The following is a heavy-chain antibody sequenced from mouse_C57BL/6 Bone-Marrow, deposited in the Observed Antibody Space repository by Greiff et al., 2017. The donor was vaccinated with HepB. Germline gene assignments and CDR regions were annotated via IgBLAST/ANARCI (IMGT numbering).Heavy chain of an antibody. CDR1: GFTFSNYW. CDR2: IRLKSDNYAT. CDR3: TGGGKAFDY. Sequence: EVQRVESGGGLVQPGGSMKLSCVASGFTFSNYWMNWVRQSPEKGLEWVAQIRLKSDNYATHYAESVKGRFTISRDDSKSSVYLQMNNLRAEDTGIYYCTGGGKAFDYWGQGTTLTVSS. D-gene: IGHD1-1*01. V-gene: IGHV6-3*01. J-gene: IGHJ2*01.